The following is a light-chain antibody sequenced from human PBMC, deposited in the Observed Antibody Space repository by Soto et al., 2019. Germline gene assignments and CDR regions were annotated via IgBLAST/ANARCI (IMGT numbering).Light chain of an antibody. V-gene: IGLV7-43*01. CDR2: STN. J-gene: IGLJ2*01. Sequence: QTVVTQEPSLTVSPGGTVTLTCATSTGAVTSGYYPNWFQQKPGQAPRALIYSTNNKYSWTPARFSGSLLGGKAALTLSGVQPEYEADYYCLLYYGGQLGVFGGGTKVTVL. CDR3: LLYYGGQLGV. CDR1: TGAVTSGYY.